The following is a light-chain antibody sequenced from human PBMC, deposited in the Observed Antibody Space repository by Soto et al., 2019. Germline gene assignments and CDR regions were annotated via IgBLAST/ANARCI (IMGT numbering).Light chain of an antibody. V-gene: IGKV1-39*01. CDR1: QPISTY. Sequence: DIQMTQSPSSLSASEGDRVIITCRASQPISTYLNWFQQKPGKAPKLLIYAASTLQSGVPSRFSGTGSGTDFTLTISSLQPEDFATYYCQQSYSNIWTFGQGTKVDIK. CDR3: QQSYSNIWT. J-gene: IGKJ1*01. CDR2: AAS.